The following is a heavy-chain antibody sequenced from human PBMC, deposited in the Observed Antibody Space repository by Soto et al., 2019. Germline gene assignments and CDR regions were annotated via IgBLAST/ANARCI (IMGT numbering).Heavy chain of an antibody. Sequence: GGSLRLSCAASGFTFSSYAMSWVRQAPGKGLEWVSAISGSGGSTYYADSVKGRFTISRDNSKNTLYLQMNSLRAEDTAVYYCAKGKSSSPYYYYMDVWGKGTTVTVSS. D-gene: IGHD6-6*01. CDR1: GFTFSSYA. V-gene: IGHV3-23*01. CDR2: ISGSGGST. CDR3: AKGKSSSPYYYYMDV. J-gene: IGHJ6*03.